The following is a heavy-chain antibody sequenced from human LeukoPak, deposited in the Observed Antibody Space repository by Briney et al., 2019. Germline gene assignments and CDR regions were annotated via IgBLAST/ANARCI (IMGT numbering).Heavy chain of an antibody. V-gene: IGHV1-18*01. Sequence: GASVKVSCKASGYTFTSYGISWVRQAPGQGLEWMGWISAYNGNTNYAQKLQGRVTMTTDTSTSTAYMELRSLRSEDTAVYYCAREGRPQDSSGYDLWGQGTLVTVSS. CDR1: GYTFTSYG. D-gene: IGHD3-22*01. CDR3: AREGRPQDSSGYDL. CDR2: ISAYNGNT. J-gene: IGHJ5*02.